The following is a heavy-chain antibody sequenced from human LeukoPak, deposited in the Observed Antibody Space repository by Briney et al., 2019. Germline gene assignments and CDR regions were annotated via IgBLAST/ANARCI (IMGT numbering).Heavy chain of an antibody. Sequence: ASVKLSCKASGYGFSDVYFNWVRQAPGQGLEWMGWINPHSGATNYAQTLQSRVRMDASIDTAHMELTRLTSGDTAVYYCATSSTVTHTRDPWGQGTLVTVSS. CDR1: GYGFSDVY. CDR3: ATSSTVTHTRDP. J-gene: IGHJ5*02. V-gene: IGHV1-2*02. CDR2: INPHSGAT. D-gene: IGHD1-1*01.